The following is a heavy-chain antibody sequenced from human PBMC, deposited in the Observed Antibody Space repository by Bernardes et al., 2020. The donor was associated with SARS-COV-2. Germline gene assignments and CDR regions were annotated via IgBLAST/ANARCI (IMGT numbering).Heavy chain of an antibody. V-gene: IGHV1-18*01. CDR1: GYTFTSYG. J-gene: IGHJ4*02. CDR3: ATGTYYYGSGSYYPLDY. D-gene: IGHD3-10*01. Sequence: ASVKVSCKASGYTFTSYGISWVRQAPGQGLEWMGWISAYNGNTNYAQKLQGRVTMTTDTSTSTAYMELRSLRSDDTAVYYCATGTYYYGSGSYYPLDYWGQGTLVTVSS. CDR2: ISAYNGNT.